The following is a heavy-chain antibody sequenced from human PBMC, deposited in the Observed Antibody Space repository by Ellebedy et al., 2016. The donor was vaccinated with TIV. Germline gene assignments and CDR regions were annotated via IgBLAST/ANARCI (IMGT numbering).Heavy chain of an antibody. CDR2: VSGHATIQ. V-gene: IGHV3-30*04. CDR1: GFTSTSYV. CDR3: ARDAAPGAPDFFDH. Sequence: PGGSLRLSCVASGFTSTSYVLHWVRHAPGKGLEWVAVVSGHATIQLYADAVKGRFTISKDTSKDTVYLQMNSLRVEDTALYYCARDAAPGAPDFFDHWGRGTLVSVSS. J-gene: IGHJ4*02. D-gene: IGHD1-14*01.